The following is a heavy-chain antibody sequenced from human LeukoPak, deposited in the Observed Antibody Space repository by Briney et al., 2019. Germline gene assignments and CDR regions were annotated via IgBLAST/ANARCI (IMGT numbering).Heavy chain of an antibody. CDR3: ARLGYCSGGSCYSTVDYYYGMDV. Sequence: PSETLSLTCTVSGGSISSYYWSWIRQPAGKGLEWIGRIYTSGSTNYNPSLKSRVTMSVDTSKNQFSLKLSSVTAADTAVYCCARLGYCSGGSCYSTVDYYYGMDVWGQGTTVTVSS. CDR2: IYTSGST. J-gene: IGHJ6*02. CDR1: GGSISSYY. V-gene: IGHV4-4*07. D-gene: IGHD2-15*01.